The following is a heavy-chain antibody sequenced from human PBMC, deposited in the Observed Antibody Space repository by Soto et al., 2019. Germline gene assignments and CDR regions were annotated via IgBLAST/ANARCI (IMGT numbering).Heavy chain of an antibody. Sequence: GESLKISCKGSGYSFTSYWISWVRQMPGKGLEWMGRIDPGDSYTNYSPSFQGHVTISADKSISTAYLQWSSLKASDTAMYYCARHVVRGVNLLGMDVWGQGTTVTVSS. CDR1: GYSFTSYW. D-gene: IGHD3-10*01. CDR2: IDPGDSYT. V-gene: IGHV5-10-1*01. CDR3: ARHVVRGVNLLGMDV. J-gene: IGHJ6*02.